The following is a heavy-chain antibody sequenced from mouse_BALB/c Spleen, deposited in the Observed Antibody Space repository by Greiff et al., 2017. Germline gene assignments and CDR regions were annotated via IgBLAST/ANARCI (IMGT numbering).Heavy chain of an antibody. D-gene: IGHD3-3*01. Sequence: VQLQQSGAELVRPGVSVKISCKGSGYTFTDYAMHWVKQSHAKSLEWIGVISTYYGDASYNQKFKGKATMTVDKSSSTAYMELARLTSEDSAIYYCARDELGKMDYWGQGTSVTVAS. J-gene: IGHJ4*01. CDR3: ARDELGKMDY. CDR1: GYTFTDYA. CDR2: ISTYYGDA. V-gene: IGHV1S137*01.